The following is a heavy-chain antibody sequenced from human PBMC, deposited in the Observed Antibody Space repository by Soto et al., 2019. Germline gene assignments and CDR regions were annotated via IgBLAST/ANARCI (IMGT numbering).Heavy chain of an antibody. D-gene: IGHD1-26*01. CDR1: GGSFSGYY. V-gene: IGHV4-34*01. CDR3: ARGRESYWGSSSYYYYGMDV. Sequence: SETLSLTCAVYGGSFSGYYWSWIRQPPGKGLEWIGEINHSGSTNYNPSLKSRVTISVDTSKNQFSLKLSSVTAADTAVYYCARGRESYWGSSSYYYYGMDVWGQGTTVTVSS. CDR2: INHSGST. J-gene: IGHJ6*02.